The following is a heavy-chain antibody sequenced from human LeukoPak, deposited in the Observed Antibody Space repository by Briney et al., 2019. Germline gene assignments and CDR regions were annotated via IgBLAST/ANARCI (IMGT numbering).Heavy chain of an antibody. CDR3: ARVGDFWSGNMDV. Sequence: GGSLRLSCAASGFTVSSNYMSWVRQAPGKGLEWVSVIYSGGSTYYADSVKGRFTISRDNSKNTLHLQMNSLRAEDTAVYYCARVGDFWSGNMDVWGKGTTVTVSS. J-gene: IGHJ6*03. V-gene: IGHV3-53*01. CDR2: IYSGGST. CDR1: GFTVSSNY. D-gene: IGHD3-3*01.